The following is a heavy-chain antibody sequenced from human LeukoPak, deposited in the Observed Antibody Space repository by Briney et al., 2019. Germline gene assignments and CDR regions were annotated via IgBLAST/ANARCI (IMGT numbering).Heavy chain of an antibody. CDR1: GYTFSDYY. V-gene: IGHV1-18*04. J-gene: IGHJ4*02. D-gene: IGHD5-18*01. Sequence: ASVKVSCKASGYTFSDYYLHWVRQAPGQGLEWMGWISPYSGHTKYEQIFQGRVTMTTDTSTSTAYMELRSLRSDDTAVYYCARDGGYSAHDYWGQGTLVTVSS. CDR2: ISPYSGHT. CDR3: ARDGGYSAHDY.